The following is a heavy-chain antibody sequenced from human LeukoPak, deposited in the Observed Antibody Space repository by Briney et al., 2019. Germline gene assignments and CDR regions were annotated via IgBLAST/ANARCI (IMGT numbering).Heavy chain of an antibody. CDR2: IDQDGSEE. V-gene: IGHV3-7*01. D-gene: IGHD1-20*01. Sequence: GGSLRLSCAASGFTFSTYWMSWVRQAPGKGLEWVASIDQDGSEEYYVDSVKGRFTISRDNAKKSLYLQMNSLRAEDTAVYYCVRDNWNDVYWGQGSLVTVSS. CDR1: GFTFSTYW. CDR3: VRDNWNDVY. J-gene: IGHJ4*02.